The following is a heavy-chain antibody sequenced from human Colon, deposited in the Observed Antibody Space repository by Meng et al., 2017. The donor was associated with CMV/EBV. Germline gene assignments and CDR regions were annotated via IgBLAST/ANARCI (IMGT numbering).Heavy chain of an antibody. J-gene: IGHJ6*02. CDR1: GDSVSGGSYY. V-gene: IGHV4-61*01. Sequence: SETLSLTCTVSGDSVSGGSYYWTWIRQPPGKGLEWIGYIYYSGSTNYNPSLKSRVTISVDTSKNQFSLKLSSVTAADTAVYYCARENYYGMDVWGQGTTVTVSS. CDR2: IYYSGST. CDR3: ARENYYGMDV.